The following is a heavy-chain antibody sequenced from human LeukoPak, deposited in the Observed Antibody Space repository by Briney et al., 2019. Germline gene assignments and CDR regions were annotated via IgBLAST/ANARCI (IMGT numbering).Heavy chain of an antibody. CDR3: AREPGLGYAFDI. D-gene: IGHD3-10*01. CDR2: INQDGSEE. V-gene: IGHV3-7*01. Sequence: GGVLRLSCAASGITFTYSEINWIRPAPGKGLERVANINQDGSEEHYVDSVRGRFTISRDNAKDSLYLQMNSLRGEDTAVYYCAREPGLGYAFDIWGQGSMVTVSS. CDR1: GITFTYSE. J-gene: IGHJ3*02.